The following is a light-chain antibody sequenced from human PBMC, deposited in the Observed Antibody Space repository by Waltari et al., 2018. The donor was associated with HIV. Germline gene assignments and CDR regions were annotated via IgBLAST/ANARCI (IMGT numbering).Light chain of an antibody. Sequence: QAVVTQQTSVTVSPAGTVALTSTSATGPVFISHPANWLQQRPGQTPRPLIYSSTRRHSLTPERFSAYLVDDRAALILSTVWPEDEAVYYCMLFFRSSYLFGGGTKVTVL. V-gene: IGLV7-43*01. J-gene: IGLJ2*01. CDR1: TGPVFISHP. CDR3: MLFFRSSYL. CDR2: SST.